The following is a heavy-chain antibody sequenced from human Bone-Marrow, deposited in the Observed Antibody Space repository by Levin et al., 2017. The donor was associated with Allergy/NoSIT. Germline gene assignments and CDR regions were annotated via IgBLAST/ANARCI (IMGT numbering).Heavy chain of an antibody. CDR1: GFTFSSYA. CDR2: ISGSGGST. Sequence: GGSLRLSCAASGFTFSSYAMSWVRQAPGKGLEWVSAISGSGGSTYYADSVKGRFTISRDNSKNTLYLQMNSLRAEDTAVYYCAKGYCSGGSCQIDYWGQGTLVTVSS. J-gene: IGHJ4*02. CDR3: AKGYCSGGSCQIDY. D-gene: IGHD2-15*01. V-gene: IGHV3-23*01.